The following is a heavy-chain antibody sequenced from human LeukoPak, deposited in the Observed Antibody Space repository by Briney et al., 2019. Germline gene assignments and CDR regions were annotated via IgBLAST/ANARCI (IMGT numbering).Heavy chain of an antibody. J-gene: IGHJ4*02. CDR1: GFTFSSYS. CDR2: ISSSSSTI. CDR3: ARDRGGSYSATDY. V-gene: IGHV3-48*04. Sequence: GGSLRLSCAASGFTFSSYSMNWVRQAPGKGLEWVSFISSSSSTIYYADSVKGRFTISRDNAKNSLYLQMNSLRAEDTAVYYCARDRGGSYSATDYWGQGTLVTVSS. D-gene: IGHD1-26*01.